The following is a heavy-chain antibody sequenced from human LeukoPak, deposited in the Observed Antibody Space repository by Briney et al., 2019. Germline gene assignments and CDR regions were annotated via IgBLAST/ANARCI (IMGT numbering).Heavy chain of an antibody. CDR3: ARIYDRGHDV. CDR2: INPSGTGT. CDR1: GNTFTNYY. D-gene: IGHD3-10*02. V-gene: IGHV1-46*01. J-gene: IGHJ3*01. Sequence: ASVKVSCKASGNTFTNYYMHWVRQAPGQGLEWMGLINPSGTGTNYAQKFRGRVTLTRDTSTTTVYMELSSLRSEDTAVYYCARIYDRGHDVWGQGTMVTVSS.